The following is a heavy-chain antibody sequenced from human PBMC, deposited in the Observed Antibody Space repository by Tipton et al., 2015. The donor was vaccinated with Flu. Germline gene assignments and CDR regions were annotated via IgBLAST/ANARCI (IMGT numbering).Heavy chain of an antibody. D-gene: IGHD2-2*01. J-gene: IGHJ6*03. CDR3: AREYASRYYYYYMDV. V-gene: IGHV4-4*07. CDR2: IYTSGST. Sequence: TLSLTCTVSGGSISSYYWSWIRQPPGKGLEWIGRIYTSGSTNYNPSLKSRVTMSVDTSQNQFSLKLSSVTAADTAVYYCAREYASRYYYYYMDVWGKGTTVTVSS. CDR1: GGSISSYY.